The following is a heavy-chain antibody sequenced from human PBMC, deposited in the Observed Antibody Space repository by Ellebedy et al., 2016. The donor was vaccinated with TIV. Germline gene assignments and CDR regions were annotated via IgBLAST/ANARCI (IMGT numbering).Heavy chain of an antibody. CDR3: ARDLRYFDWLQFDY. V-gene: IGHV1-8*02. Sequence: AASVKVSCKASGYTFTSYGISWVRQATGQGLEWMGWMNPNSGNTGYAQKFQGRVTMTRDTSTSTVYMELSSLRSEDTAVYYCARDLRYFDWLQFDYWGQGTLVTVSS. J-gene: IGHJ4*02. CDR1: GYTFTSYG. D-gene: IGHD3-9*01. CDR2: MNPNSGNT.